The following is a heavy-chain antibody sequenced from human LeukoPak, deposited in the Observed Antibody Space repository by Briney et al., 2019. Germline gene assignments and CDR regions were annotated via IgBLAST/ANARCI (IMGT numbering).Heavy chain of an antibody. Sequence: PGGSLRLSCAGAGFTFGRYAMTWVRQAPGKGLEWVSGISDSGASTYYAESVKGRFTISRDSSKNTMFLQMNSLRAEDTAVYYCARVQPEFEWELLGIVDYWGQGTLVTVSS. V-gene: IGHV3-23*01. J-gene: IGHJ4*02. CDR3: ARVQPEFEWELLGIVDY. CDR2: ISDSGAST. D-gene: IGHD1-26*01. CDR1: GFTFGRYA.